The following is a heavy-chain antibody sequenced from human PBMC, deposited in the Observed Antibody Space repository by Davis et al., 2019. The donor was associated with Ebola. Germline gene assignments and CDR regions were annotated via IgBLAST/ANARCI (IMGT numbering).Heavy chain of an antibody. CDR2: INPHNGNT. CDR3: ARSITMIVVAYFDY. Sequence: ASVKVSCKASGYTFTNYGITWVRQAPGQGLEWMGWINPHNGNTNYAQSVQGRVTMTTDTSTSTAYMELRSLRSDDTAVYYCARSITMIVVAYFDYWGQGTLVTVSS. CDR1: GYTFTNYG. V-gene: IGHV1-18*04. J-gene: IGHJ4*02. D-gene: IGHD3-22*01.